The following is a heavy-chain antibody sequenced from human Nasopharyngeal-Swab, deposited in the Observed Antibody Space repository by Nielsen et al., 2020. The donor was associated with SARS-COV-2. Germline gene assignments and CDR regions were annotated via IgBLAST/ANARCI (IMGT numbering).Heavy chain of an antibody. CDR3: ARGLSGIVPGPILGLGPYYSDYYMDV. CDR2: ISSSSSYI. V-gene: IGHV3-21*01. Sequence: GGSLRLSCAASGFTFNNYNFNWVRQAPGKGLEWVSSISSSSSYIYYADSVKGRFTISRDNAKNSLYLQMNSLRAEDTAVYYCARGLSGIVPGPILGLGPYYSDYYMDVWGKGTTVTVSS. D-gene: IGHD2-2*01. CDR1: GFTFNNYN. J-gene: IGHJ6*03.